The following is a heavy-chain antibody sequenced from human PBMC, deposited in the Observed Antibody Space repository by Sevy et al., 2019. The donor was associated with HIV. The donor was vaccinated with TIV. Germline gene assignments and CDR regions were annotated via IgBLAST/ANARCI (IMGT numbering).Heavy chain of an antibody. J-gene: IGHJ4*02. CDR2: ISNSGSAK. CDR1: GFPFGSYE. Sequence: GGSLRLSCTASGFPFGSYEMNWVRQAPGKGLEWVSYISNSGSAKYYSDSVRGRFTISRDNAKNSLYLQMNSLRGEDTAVYYCAGDLPPSATTVAHFDYWGRGTLVTVSS. D-gene: IGHD4-17*01. CDR3: AGDLPPSATTVAHFDY. V-gene: IGHV3-48*03.